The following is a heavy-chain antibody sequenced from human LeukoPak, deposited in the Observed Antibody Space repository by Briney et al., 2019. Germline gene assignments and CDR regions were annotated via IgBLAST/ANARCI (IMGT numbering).Heavy chain of an antibody. CDR1: GGSISSYY. CDR3: ARDGQQLIRDHYYYYGMDV. V-gene: IGHV4-4*07. Sequence: PSETLSLTCTVSGGSISSYYWSWIRQPARKGLEWIGRIYSSGSISYNPSLKSRVTMSVDTSKSQFSLKLSSVTAADTAVYYCARDGQQLIRDHYYYYGMDVWGQGTTVTVSS. D-gene: IGHD6-13*01. CDR2: IYSSGSI. J-gene: IGHJ6*02.